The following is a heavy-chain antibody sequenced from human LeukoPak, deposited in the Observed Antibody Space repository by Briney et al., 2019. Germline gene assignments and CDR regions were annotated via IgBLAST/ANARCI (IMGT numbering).Heavy chain of an antibody. CDR2: ISGSGGRT. D-gene: IGHD6-13*01. V-gene: IGHV3-23*01. Sequence: PGGSLRLSCAASGFTFTNYAMSWVRQAPGKGLEWVSAISGSGGRTYYADSLKGRFTISRDNSRNTLSLQMNSLRAEDTAVYYCANGYSSTWSSVDPWGQGILVIVSS. J-gene: IGHJ5*02. CDR3: ANGYSSTWSSVDP. CDR1: GFTFTNYA.